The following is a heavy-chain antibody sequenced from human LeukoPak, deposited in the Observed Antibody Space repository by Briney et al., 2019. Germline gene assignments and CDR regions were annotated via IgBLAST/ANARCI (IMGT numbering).Heavy chain of an antibody. J-gene: IGHJ4*02. D-gene: IGHD6-19*01. Sequence: ASVKVSCKASGYTFTSYDINWARQATGQGLEWMGWMNPNSGNTGYAQKFQGRVTMTRNTSISTAYMELTSLRSEDTAVYYCARDLRRDTSGWNSQAVLDYWGQGTLVTVSS. V-gene: IGHV1-8*01. CDR1: GYTFTSYD. CDR3: ARDLRRDTSGWNSQAVLDY. CDR2: MNPNSGNT.